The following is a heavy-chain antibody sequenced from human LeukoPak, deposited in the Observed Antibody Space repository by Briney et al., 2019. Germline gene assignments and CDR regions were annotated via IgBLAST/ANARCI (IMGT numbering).Heavy chain of an antibody. Sequence: SETLSLTCTVSGGSISSYYWSWIRQPPGKGLEWIGYIYYSESTNYNPSLKSRATISVDTSKNQFSLKLSSVTAADTAVYYCARNRGRKAVAAADYWGQGTLVPVSS. V-gene: IGHV4-59*01. CDR3: ARNRGRKAVAAADY. CDR1: GGSISSYY. D-gene: IGHD6-19*01. J-gene: IGHJ4*02. CDR2: IYYSEST.